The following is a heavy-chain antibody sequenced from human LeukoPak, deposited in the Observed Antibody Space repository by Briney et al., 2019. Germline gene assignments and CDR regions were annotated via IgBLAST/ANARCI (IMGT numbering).Heavy chain of an antibody. D-gene: IGHD4-17*01. CDR1: GFTLSNYE. Sequence: GGSLRLSCVASGFTLSNYEMNWVRQAPGKGLEWVSYISSSGSIIYHADSVKGRFTISRDNAENSLYLQMNTLRAEDTAIYYCARDLYDYGDSLNAFDIWGQGTMVTVSS. J-gene: IGHJ3*02. CDR2: ISSSGSII. V-gene: IGHV3-48*03. CDR3: ARDLYDYGDSLNAFDI.